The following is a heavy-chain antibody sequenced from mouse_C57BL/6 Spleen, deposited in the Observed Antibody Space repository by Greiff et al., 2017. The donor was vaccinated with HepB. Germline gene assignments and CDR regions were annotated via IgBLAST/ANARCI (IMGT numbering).Heavy chain of an antibody. J-gene: IGHJ2*01. Sequence: QVQLKQPGAELVKPGASVKLSCKASGYTFTSYWMQWVKQRPGQGLEWIGEIDPSDSYTNYNQKFKGKATLTVDTSSSTAYMQLSSLTSEDSAVYYCARSAGLRPFDYWGQGTTLTVSS. CDR1: GYTFTSYW. D-gene: IGHD1-2*01. V-gene: IGHV1-50*01. CDR2: IDPSDSYT. CDR3: ARSAGLRPFDY.